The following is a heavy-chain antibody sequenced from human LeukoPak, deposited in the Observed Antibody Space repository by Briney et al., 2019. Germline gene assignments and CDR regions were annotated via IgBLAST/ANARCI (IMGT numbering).Heavy chain of an antibody. CDR1: GFTFSTYA. V-gene: IGHV3-23*01. CDR3: AKDRGSAPYCIDY. J-gene: IGHJ4*02. D-gene: IGHD3-10*01. Sequence: PGGSLRLSCAAHGFTFSTYAMSSVRQATGKGLEWVPAISGSGGNTYYADSEKGRVTISRDNSKSTAYLQMNSLRAEDTAVYYCAKDRGSAPYCIDYWGQGTLVTVSS. CDR2: ISGSGGNT.